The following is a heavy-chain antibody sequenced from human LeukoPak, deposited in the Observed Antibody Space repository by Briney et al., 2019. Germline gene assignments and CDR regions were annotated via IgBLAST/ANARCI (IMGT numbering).Heavy chain of an antibody. CDR3: ARRKGSRYSSGWSDY. J-gene: IGHJ4*02. CDR2: INHSGST. D-gene: IGHD6-19*01. CDR1: GGSFSGYY. Sequence: PSETLSLTCAVYGGSFSGYYWSWIRQPPGKGLEWIGEINHSGSTNYNPSLKSRVTISVDTSKNQFSLKLSSVTAADTAVYYCARRKGSRYSSGWSDYWGQGTLDTVSS. V-gene: IGHV4-34*01.